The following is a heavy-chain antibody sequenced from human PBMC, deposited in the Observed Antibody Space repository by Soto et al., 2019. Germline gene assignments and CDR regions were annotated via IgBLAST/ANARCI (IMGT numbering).Heavy chain of an antibody. J-gene: IGHJ3*02. D-gene: IGHD3-22*01. CDR3: AKENMIAAFDI. V-gene: IGHV3-23*01. CDR1: GFTFSSYA. CDR2: ISGSGGST. Sequence: GGSLRLSCAASGFTFSSYAMSWVRQVPGKGLEWVSAISGSGGSTYYADSVRGHFTISRDNSKNTLFLQMNSLRAEDTAVYFCAKENMIAAFDIWGQGTMVTVSS.